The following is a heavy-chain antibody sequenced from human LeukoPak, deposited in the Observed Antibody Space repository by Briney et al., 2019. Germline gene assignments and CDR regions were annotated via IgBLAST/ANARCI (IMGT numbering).Heavy chain of an antibody. Sequence: PSETLSLTCTVSGGSISSGGYYWSWIRQPPGKGLEWIGYIYHSGSTNYNPSLKSRVTISVDTSKNQFSLKLSSVTAADTAVYYCARGRVTAILFDCWGQGTLVTVSS. CDR3: ARGRVTAILFDC. D-gene: IGHD5-18*01. J-gene: IGHJ4*02. CDR2: IYHSGST. CDR1: GGSISSGGYY. V-gene: IGHV4-61*08.